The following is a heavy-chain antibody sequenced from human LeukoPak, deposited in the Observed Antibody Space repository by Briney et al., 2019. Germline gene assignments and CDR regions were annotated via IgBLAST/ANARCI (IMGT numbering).Heavy chain of an antibody. CDR3: AKVRGIAVAGPGGYFDY. J-gene: IGHJ4*02. CDR1: GFTFSSYA. V-gene: IGHV3-23*01. CDR2: ISGSGGST. Sequence: GGSLRLSCAASGFTFSSYAMSWVRQAPGKGLEWVSAISGSGGSTYYADSVKGRFTISRDNSKNTLYLQMNSLRAEDTAVYYCAKVRGIAVAGPGGYFDYWGQGTLVTVSS. D-gene: IGHD6-19*01.